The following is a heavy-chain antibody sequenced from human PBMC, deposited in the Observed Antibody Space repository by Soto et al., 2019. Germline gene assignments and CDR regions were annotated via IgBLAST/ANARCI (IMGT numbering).Heavy chain of an antibody. CDR1: GYTFTNYG. CDR3: STATSIPASGDY. CDR2: VSAYNGER. J-gene: IGHJ4*01. D-gene: IGHD6-6*01. V-gene: IGHV1-18*01. Sequence: QVQLVQSGAEVKKPGASVKVSCKASGYTFTNYGINWVRQAPGQGLEWLGWVSAYNGERRYAQRVQARVIMTTDTSTTTAYMESRSLRSDDTAVYYCSTATSIPASGDYWGQGTLVTVSS.